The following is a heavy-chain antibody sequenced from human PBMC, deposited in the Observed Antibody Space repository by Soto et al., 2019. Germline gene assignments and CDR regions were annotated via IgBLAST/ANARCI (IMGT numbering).Heavy chain of an antibody. V-gene: IGHV3-23*01. CDR3: AKDKNSGEQLVLSFYYYYYMDV. CDR2: ISGSGGST. J-gene: IGHJ6*03. Sequence: GGSLRLSCAASGFTFSSYAMSWVRQAPGKGLEWVSAISGSGGSTYYADSVKGRFTISRDNSKNTLYLQMNSLRAEDTAVYYCAKDKNSGEQLVLSFYYYYYMDVWGKGTTVTVSS. D-gene: IGHD6-6*01. CDR1: GFTFSSYA.